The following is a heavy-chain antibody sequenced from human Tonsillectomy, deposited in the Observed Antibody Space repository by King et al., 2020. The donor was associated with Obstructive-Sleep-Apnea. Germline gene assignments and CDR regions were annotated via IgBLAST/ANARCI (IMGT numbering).Heavy chain of an antibody. J-gene: IGHJ4*02. CDR2: LSYDGSNK. CDR3: VRGSQLLTYFDY. V-gene: IGHV3-30-3*01. CDR1: GFSFSNYA. D-gene: IGHD2-2*01. Sequence: VQLVESGGGVVQPGKSLRLSCAASGFSFSNYAMHWVRQAPGKGLEWVAVLSYDGSNKFYADSVKGRFTISRDNSKNTLYLQMNSLRAEDTALYYCVRGSQLLTYFDYWGQGTLVTVSS.